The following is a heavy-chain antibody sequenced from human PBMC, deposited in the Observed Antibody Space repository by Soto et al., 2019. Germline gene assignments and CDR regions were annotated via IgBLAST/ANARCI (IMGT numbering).Heavy chain of an antibody. J-gene: IGHJ6*02. CDR1: GGSISSYY. CDR2: IYYSGST. V-gene: IGHV4-59*01. D-gene: IGHD4-17*01. Sequence: SETLSLTCTVSGGSISSYYWSWIRQPPGKGLEWIGYIYYSGSTNYNPSLKSRVTISVDTSKNQFSLKLSSVTAADTAVYYCARDYGDQKRHYYGMDVWGQGTTVNVSS. CDR3: ARDYGDQKRHYYGMDV.